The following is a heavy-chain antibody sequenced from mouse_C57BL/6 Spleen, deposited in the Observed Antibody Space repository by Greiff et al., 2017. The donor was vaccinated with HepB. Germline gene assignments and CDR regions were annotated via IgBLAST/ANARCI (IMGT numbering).Heavy chain of an antibody. CDR1: GFTFSSYT. Sequence: EVQRVESGGGLVKPGGSLKLSCAASGFTFSSYTMSWVRQTPEKRLEWVATISGGGGNTYYPDSVKGRFTISRDNAKNTLYLQMSSLRSEDTALYYCARVITTVDDYFDYWGQGTTLTVSS. V-gene: IGHV5-9*01. CDR2: ISGGGGNT. J-gene: IGHJ2*01. CDR3: ARVITTVDDYFDY. D-gene: IGHD1-1*01.